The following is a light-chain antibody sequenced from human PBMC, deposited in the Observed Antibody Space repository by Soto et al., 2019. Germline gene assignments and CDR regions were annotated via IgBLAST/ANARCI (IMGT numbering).Light chain of an antibody. V-gene: IGKV3-15*01. CDR3: QQYNSYPWT. CDR2: GTS. Sequence: IVMTQSPATLSVSPWERATLSCRASQSVGRSLAWYQQKPGQAPRLLIYGTSARATGIPATFSGSGSGTEFTLTISSLQPEDFAAYYCQQYNSYPWTFGQGTKVDIK. CDR1: QSVGRS. J-gene: IGKJ1*01.